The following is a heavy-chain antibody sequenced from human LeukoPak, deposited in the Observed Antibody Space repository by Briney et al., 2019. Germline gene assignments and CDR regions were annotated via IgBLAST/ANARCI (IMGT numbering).Heavy chain of an antibody. CDR2: IYYSGST. CDR3: AREIVVVPAAMDEGGAFDI. CDR1: GGSISSYY. D-gene: IGHD2-2*01. Sequence: SEILSLTCTVSGGSISSYYWSWIRQPPGKGLEWIGYIYYSGSTNYNPSLKSRVTISVDTSKNQFSLKLSSVTAADTAVYYCAREIVVVPAAMDEGGAFDIWGQGTMVTVSS. J-gene: IGHJ3*02. V-gene: IGHV4-59*01.